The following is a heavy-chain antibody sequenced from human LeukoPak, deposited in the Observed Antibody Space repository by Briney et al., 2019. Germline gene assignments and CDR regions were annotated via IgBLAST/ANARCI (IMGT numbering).Heavy chain of an antibody. J-gene: IGHJ4*02. CDR1: GFTFNTYS. V-gene: IGHV3-21*04. CDR2: ISYTSESI. CDR3: AKYLIVVVADNNYFDY. Sequence: KPGGSLRLSCAASGFTFNTYSMSWVRQAPGKGLEWVSIISYTSESIFYADSVKGRFTISRDNSKNTLYLQMNSLRADDTATYYCAKYLIVVVADNNYFDYWGQGTLVTVSS. D-gene: IGHD3-22*01.